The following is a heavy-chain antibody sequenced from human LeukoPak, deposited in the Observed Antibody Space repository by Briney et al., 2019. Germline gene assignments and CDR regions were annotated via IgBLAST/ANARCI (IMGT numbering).Heavy chain of an antibody. CDR2: IRYDGSNT. V-gene: IGHV3-30*02. Sequence: GGALRLSCAASGFSFSSYGMHWVRQAPGKGLEWVAFIRYDGSNTYYAESVKGRFTISRDNSKNTLYLQMNSLRAEDTAVYYCAKDGHCTSTSCYYFEYWGQGTLVTVSS. J-gene: IGHJ4*02. CDR3: AKDGHCTSTSCYYFEY. D-gene: IGHD2-2*03. CDR1: GFSFSSYG.